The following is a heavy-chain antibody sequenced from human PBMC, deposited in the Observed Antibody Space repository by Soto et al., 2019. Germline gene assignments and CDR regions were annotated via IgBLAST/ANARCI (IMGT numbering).Heavy chain of an antibody. J-gene: IGHJ4*02. Sequence: PGGSLRLSCAASGFTVSSNYMSWVRQAPGKGLELVSVIYSGGSTFYADSVKGRFTISRDNSKNMVYLQMNRMRAEDTAVYYCAREWPHLDCWGQGTLVTVSS. CDR2: IYSGGST. CDR3: AREWPHLDC. V-gene: IGHV3-53*01. CDR1: GFTVSSNY.